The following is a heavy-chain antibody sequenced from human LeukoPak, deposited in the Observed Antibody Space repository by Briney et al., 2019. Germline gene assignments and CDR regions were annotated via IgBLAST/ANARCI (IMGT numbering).Heavy chain of an antibody. Sequence: SETLSLTCAVSGDSISSNNWWTWVRQPPGKGLEWIGEIYHSGSTNYNYNPSLKSRVTISVDKSKNQFSLRLSSVTAADTAVYYCARGTNFYGSGSNNWFDPWGQGTLVTVSS. CDR3: ARGTNFYGSGSNNWFDP. CDR1: GDSISSNNW. CDR2: IYHSGSTNY. D-gene: IGHD3-10*01. V-gene: IGHV4-4*02. J-gene: IGHJ5*02.